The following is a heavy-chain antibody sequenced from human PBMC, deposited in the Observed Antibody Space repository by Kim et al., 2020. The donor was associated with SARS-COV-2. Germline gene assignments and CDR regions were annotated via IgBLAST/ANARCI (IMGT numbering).Heavy chain of an antibody. D-gene: IGHD6-19*01. CDR3: AKDRGTSSGYGRDFQH. CDR2: ISGSGGST. Sequence: GGSLRLSCAASGFTFSSYAMSWVRQAPGKGLEWVSAISGSGGSTYYADSVKGRFTISRDNSKNTLYLQMNSLRAEDTAVYYCAKDRGTSSGYGRDFQHWGQGTLVTVSS. J-gene: IGHJ1*01. CDR1: GFTFSSYA. V-gene: IGHV3-23*01.